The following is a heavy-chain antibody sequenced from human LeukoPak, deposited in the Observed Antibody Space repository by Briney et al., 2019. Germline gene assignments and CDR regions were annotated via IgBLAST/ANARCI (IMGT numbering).Heavy chain of an antibody. V-gene: IGHV4-34*01. J-gene: IGHJ4*02. CDR1: GGSFSGYY. CDR2: INHSGSI. CDR3: ARRRIAAAHYFDY. Sequence: PSETLSLTCAVYGGSFSGYYWSWIRQPPGKGLEWIGEINHSGSINYNPSLKSRVTISVDMSKKQFSLKLSSVTAADTAVYYCARRRIAAAHYFDYWGQGTLVTVSS. D-gene: IGHD6-13*01.